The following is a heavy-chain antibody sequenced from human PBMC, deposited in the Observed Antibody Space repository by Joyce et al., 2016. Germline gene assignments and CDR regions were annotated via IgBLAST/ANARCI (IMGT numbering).Heavy chain of an antibody. CDR1: GFSFSRYA. CDR2: RSNDGSDK. J-gene: IGHJ4*02. V-gene: IGHV3-30*04. CDR3: ARDVSDVLWSFYALDY. Sequence: VQLVESGGGVVQPGRSLRLSCAASGFSFSRYAMHWVRRAPGKGLEGVAVRSNDGSDKYFVDSVKGRVTIARDNSKNTLYLQMNSLRAEDTAVYDCARDVSDVLWSFYALDYWGQGTLVTVSS. D-gene: IGHD3-10*01.